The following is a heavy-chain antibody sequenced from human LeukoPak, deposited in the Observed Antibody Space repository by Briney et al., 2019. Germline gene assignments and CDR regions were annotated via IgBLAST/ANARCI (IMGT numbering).Heavy chain of an antibody. CDR1: GFIFNNYW. D-gene: IGHD3-22*01. J-gene: IGHJ4*02. Sequence: PGRSLRLSCATSGFIFNNYWMSWVRQAPGKGLEWVANIRRDGSDKYYVDSVKGRFTISRDNARNSVYLQMNSLRVEDTAVYYCARDSSPWMIDEWGQGTLLTVSS. CDR3: ARDSSPWMIDE. CDR2: IRRDGSDK. V-gene: IGHV3-7*01.